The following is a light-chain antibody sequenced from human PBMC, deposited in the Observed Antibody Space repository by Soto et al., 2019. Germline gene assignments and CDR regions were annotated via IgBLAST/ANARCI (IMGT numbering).Light chain of an antibody. Sequence: EIVMTQSPATLSVSPGDRATLSCRASQSVSSNLAWYQQKPGQAPRLLIYGASTRATGIPARFSGSGFGTEFTLTISSLQSEDFAVYNCQQYNNWPPIFGQGTRLEIK. CDR2: GAS. V-gene: IGKV3-15*01. CDR3: QQYNNWPPI. J-gene: IGKJ5*01. CDR1: QSVSSN.